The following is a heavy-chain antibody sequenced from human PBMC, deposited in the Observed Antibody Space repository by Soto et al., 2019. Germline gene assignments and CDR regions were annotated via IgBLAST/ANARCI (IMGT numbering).Heavy chain of an antibody. CDR2: IYKSATT. CDR3: ARGRYCLTGRCFPNWFDS. D-gene: IGHD2-15*01. J-gene: IGHJ5*01. Sequence: SETLSLTCSVTGNSISSVDYFWAWIRQPPGQALEYIGYIYKSATTYYNPSFESRVAISLDTSKSQFSLNVTSVTAADTAVYFCARGRYCLTGRCFPNWFDSWGQGTLVTVSS. CDR1: GNSISSVDYF. V-gene: IGHV4-30-4*01.